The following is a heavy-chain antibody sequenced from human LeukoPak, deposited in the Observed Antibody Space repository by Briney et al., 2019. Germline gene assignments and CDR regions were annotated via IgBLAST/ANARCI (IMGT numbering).Heavy chain of an antibody. CDR1: GDTFSNYT. CDR2: IIPIFRMA. Sequence: SVKVSCKASGDTFSNYTISWVRQAPGQGLEWMGGIIPIFRMANFAQTFQGRVTITADESTTINYMELRSLRSEDTAVYYCAREGKGRTFEYWGQGTLVTVSS. D-gene: IGHD1-14*01. J-gene: IGHJ4*02. V-gene: IGHV1-69*13. CDR3: AREGKGRTFEY.